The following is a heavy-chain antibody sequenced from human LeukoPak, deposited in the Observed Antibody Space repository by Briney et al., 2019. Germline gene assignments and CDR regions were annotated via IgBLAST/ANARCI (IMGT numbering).Heavy chain of an antibody. CDR3: AKGRKYRHGQGTFQYYFDS. D-gene: IGHD5-18*01. V-gene: IGHV3-9*01. Sequence: PGGSLRLSCTDSGFIFEDYGMHWVRQRPGKGLEWVSGISWNSDTTAYADSVKGRFTISRDNAKNSLYLQMDTLGPEDTALYYCAKGRKYRHGQGTFQYYFDSWGQGALVTVSS. CDR1: GFIFEDYG. CDR2: ISWNSDTT. J-gene: IGHJ4*02.